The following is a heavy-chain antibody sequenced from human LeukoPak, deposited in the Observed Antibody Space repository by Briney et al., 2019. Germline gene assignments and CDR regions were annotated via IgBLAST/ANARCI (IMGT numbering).Heavy chain of an antibody. CDR3: AREFEVAGLAMGV. V-gene: IGHV3-53*01. J-gene: IGHJ6*04. Sequence: PGGSLRLSCAASGLTVSSNYMSWVRQAPGKGLEWVSVIYSGGSTYYAESVKGRFTISRDNSKNTLYLQMKSLRAEDTAVYYCAREFEVAGLAMGVWGKGTTVTVSS. CDR1: GLTVSSNY. CDR2: IYSGGST. D-gene: IGHD6-19*01.